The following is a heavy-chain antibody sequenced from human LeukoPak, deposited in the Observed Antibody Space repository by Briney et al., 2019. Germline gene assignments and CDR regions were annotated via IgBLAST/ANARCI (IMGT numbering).Heavy chain of an antibody. CDR2: ISWNSGSI. CDR1: GFTFDDYA. CDR3: AKDMAYYGASGAFDI. V-gene: IGHV3-9*01. J-gene: IGHJ3*02. Sequence: PGRSLRLSCATSGFTFDDYAMHWVRQAPGKGLEWVSGISWNSGSIGYADSAKGRFTISRDNAKNSLYLQMNSLRAEDTALYYCAKDMAYYGASGAFDIWGQGTMVTVSS. D-gene: IGHD4-17*01.